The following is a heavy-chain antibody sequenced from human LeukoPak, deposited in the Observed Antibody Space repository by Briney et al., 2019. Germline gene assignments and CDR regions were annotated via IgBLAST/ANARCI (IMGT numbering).Heavy chain of an antibody. J-gene: IGHJ6*02. D-gene: IGHD6-6*01. CDR2: INHSGST. V-gene: IGHV4-34*01. CDR3: ARGWVKRVAARPFYYYGMDV. CDR1: GGSFSGYY. Sequence: PSETLSLTCAVYGGSFSGYYWSWIRQPSGKGLEWIGEINHSGSTNYNPSLKSRVTISVDTSKNQFSLKLSSVTAAGTAVYYCARGWVKRVAARPFYYYGMDVWGQGTTVTVSS.